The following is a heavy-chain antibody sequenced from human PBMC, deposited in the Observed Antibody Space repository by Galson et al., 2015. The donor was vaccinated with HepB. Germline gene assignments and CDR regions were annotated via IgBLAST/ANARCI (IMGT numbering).Heavy chain of an antibody. J-gene: IGHJ4*02. D-gene: IGHD5-12*01. V-gene: IGHV2-5*02. Sequence: PALVKPTQTLTLTCTFSGFSLTTSGVGVGWIRQPPGKALEWLALIYWDDDKRYSPSLKSRFTITKDTSKNQVVLTMTNMDPVDTATYYCARSPDDSGYDYYFDYWGQGTLVTVSS. CDR1: GFSLTTSGVG. CDR3: ARSPDDSGYDYYFDY. CDR2: IYWDDDK.